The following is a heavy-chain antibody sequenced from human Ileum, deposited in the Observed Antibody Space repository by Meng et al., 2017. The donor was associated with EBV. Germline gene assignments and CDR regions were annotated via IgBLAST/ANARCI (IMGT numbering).Heavy chain of an antibody. CDR1: GGSLSSGGYY. CDR3: ARGGDTSGYSLDY. CDR2: IYKSGST. V-gene: IGHV4-30-4*01. D-gene: IGHD3-22*01. J-gene: IGHJ4*02. Sequence: QVQQQEAGPGLVKPSQTLSLTCAVAGGSLSSGGYYWSWIRQPPGKGLEWIGYIYKSGSTYYNPSLTSRVTISVDTSKNQFFLKLGSVTAADTGVYYCARGGDTSGYSLDYWGQGILVTVSS.